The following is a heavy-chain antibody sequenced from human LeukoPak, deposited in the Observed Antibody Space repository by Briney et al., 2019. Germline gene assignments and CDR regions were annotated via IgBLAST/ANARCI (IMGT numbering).Heavy chain of an antibody. CDR3: ARGQTMVSDY. Sequence: GGSLRLSCVSSGFTFSSFPMNLVRQAPGKGLEWVSSITGSSTHIYYADSVKGRFTISRDNAKDSLYLQMNSLRADDTAVYYWARGQTMVSDYWGQGTLVTVSS. CDR2: ITGSSTHI. V-gene: IGHV3-21*01. D-gene: IGHD2-8*01. J-gene: IGHJ4*02. CDR1: GFTFSSFP.